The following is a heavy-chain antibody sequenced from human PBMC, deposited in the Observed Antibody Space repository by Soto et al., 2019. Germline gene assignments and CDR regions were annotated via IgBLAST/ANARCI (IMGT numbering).Heavy chain of an antibody. CDR2: ISGNGGST. D-gene: IGHD3-22*01. J-gene: IGHJ4*02. CDR1: GFTFSSCA. Sequence: PGESLKISCAASGFTFSSCAMGWVRQAPGKGLEWVSGISGNGGSTYYADSVKGRFTISRDTSKNTLYLQMDSLGAEDTAIYYCARPTYYYDSSGPPAYWGQGTLVTVSS. V-gene: IGHV3-23*01. CDR3: ARPTYYYDSSGPPAY.